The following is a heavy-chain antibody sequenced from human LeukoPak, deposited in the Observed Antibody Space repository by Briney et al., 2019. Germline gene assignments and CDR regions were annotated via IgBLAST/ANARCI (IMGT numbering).Heavy chain of an antibody. J-gene: IGHJ4*02. Sequence: GGSLRLSCAASGFTFSSYGIHWVRQAPGKGLEWVAVISFDGTIKYYADSVKGRFTSSRDNSKNTLYLQMNSLRAEDTAVYYCARVTYSGSYLNHIDYWGQGTLVTVSS. CDR3: ARVTYSGSYLNHIDY. CDR1: GFTFSSYG. V-gene: IGHV3-33*08. CDR2: ISFDGTIK. D-gene: IGHD1-26*01.